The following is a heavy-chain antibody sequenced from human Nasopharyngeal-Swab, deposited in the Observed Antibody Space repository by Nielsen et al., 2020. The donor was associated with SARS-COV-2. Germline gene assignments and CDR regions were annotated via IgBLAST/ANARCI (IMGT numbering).Heavy chain of an antibody. CDR2: INPNSGGT. CDR1: RYTFTGYY. Sequence: ASVQVSCKASRYTFTGYYLLWVRQAPAQGLEWMGWINPNSGGTNYAPKFQGWVTMTRDTSIRTVYMELGRLRSDDTAVYYCARGRGYCSITRGYDIWFDPWGQGTLVTISS. CDR3: ARGRGYCSITRGYDIWFDP. D-gene: IGHD2-2*01. J-gene: IGHJ5*02. V-gene: IGHV1-2*04.